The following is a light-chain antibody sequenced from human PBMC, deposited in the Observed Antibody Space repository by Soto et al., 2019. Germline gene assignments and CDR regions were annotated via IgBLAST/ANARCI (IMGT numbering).Light chain of an antibody. V-gene: IGKV3-11*01. CDR3: QQRNKWPPVT. CDR2: DAS. J-gene: IGKJ4*01. CDR1: PSVSNS. Sequence: ESXLTQSPATLSLSPGERATLSCRASPSVSNSLAWYQHKPGQAPRLLIYDASNRATGVPTRFSGSGSGTDFTLTISSLEPEDFAVYYCQQRNKWPPVTFGGGTRVEIK.